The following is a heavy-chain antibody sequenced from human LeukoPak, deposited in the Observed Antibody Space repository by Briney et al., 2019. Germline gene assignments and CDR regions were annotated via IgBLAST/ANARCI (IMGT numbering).Heavy chain of an antibody. CDR1: GFTVSSNY. D-gene: IGHD2-21*02. V-gene: IGHV3-53*01. Sequence: GGSLRLSCAASGFTVSSNYMSWVRQAPGKGLEWVSVIYSGGSTYYADSVKGRFAISRDNSKNTLYLQMNSLRVDDTAVYYCTRVSTLAYCGGDCYSDYWGQGTLVTVSS. J-gene: IGHJ4*02. CDR2: IYSGGST. CDR3: TRVSTLAYCGGDCYSDY.